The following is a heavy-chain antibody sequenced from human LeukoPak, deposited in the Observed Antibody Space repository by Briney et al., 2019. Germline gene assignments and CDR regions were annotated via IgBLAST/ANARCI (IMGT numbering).Heavy chain of an antibody. Sequence: SGPTLVKPPETLTLTWTFSGCSSRTGGVGVGWIRQPPGKALEWLSLIYWDDDKSYSPSLKSRLTITKHTSKNQVVLTMTNMDPVDTATYYCAHREQWLRSMDVWGKGTTVTVSS. CDR3: AHREQWLRSMDV. CDR2: IYWDDDK. V-gene: IGHV2-5*02. CDR1: GCSSRTGGVG. D-gene: IGHD6-19*01. J-gene: IGHJ6*03.